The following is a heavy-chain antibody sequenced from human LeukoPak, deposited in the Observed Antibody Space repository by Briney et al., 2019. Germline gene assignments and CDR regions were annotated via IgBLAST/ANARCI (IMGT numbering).Heavy chain of an antibody. J-gene: IGHJ4*02. V-gene: IGHV3-30-3*01. CDR3: ARAWELLRPFDY. Sequence: GGSLRLSCVASGFTFSSYAMHWVRQAPGKGLEWVAVISYDGSNKYYADSVKGRFTISRDNSKNTLYLQMNSLRAEDTAVYYCARAWELLRPFDYWGQGTLVTVSS. CDR2: ISYDGSNK. CDR1: GFTFSSYA. D-gene: IGHD1-26*01.